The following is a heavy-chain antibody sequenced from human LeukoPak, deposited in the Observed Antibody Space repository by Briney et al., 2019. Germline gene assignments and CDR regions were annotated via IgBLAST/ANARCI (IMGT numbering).Heavy chain of an antibody. V-gene: IGHV3-66*01. CDR3: AELGITMIGGV. CDR2: IYSDNT. J-gene: IGHJ6*04. Sequence: PGGSLRLSCEASGFTFTNAWMNWVRQAPGKGLEWVSFIYSDNTHYSDSVKGRFTISRDNSKNSLYLQMNSLRAEDTAVYYCAELGITMIGGVWGKGTTVTISS. D-gene: IGHD3-10*02. CDR1: GFTFTNAW.